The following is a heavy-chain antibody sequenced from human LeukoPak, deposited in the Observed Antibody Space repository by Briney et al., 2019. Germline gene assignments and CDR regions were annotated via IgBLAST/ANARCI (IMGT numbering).Heavy chain of an antibody. J-gene: IGHJ4*02. V-gene: IGHV4-39*01. D-gene: IGHD5-18*01. CDR1: GGSISSSSYY. CDR3: ARRGDTAMVTVYYFDY. CDR2: IYYSGCT. Sequence: PSETLSLTCTVSGGSISSSSYYWGWIRQPPGKGLEWIGSIYYSGCTYYNPSLKSRVTISVDTSKNQFSLKLSSVTAADTAVYYCARRGDTAMVTVYYFDYWGQGTLVTVSS.